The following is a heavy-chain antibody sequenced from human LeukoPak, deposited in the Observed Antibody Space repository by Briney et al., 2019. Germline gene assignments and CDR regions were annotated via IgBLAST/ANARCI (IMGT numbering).Heavy chain of an antibody. Sequence: PSETLSLTCTVSGGSISIGSYYWSWIRQPAGEGLEWIGRIYTSGSTNYNPSLKSRVTISVDTSKNQFSLKLSSVTAADTAVYYCARLTYVPAAIVDYWGQGTLVTVSS. CDR2: IYTSGST. D-gene: IGHD2-2*01. CDR1: GGSISIGSYY. V-gene: IGHV4-61*02. J-gene: IGHJ4*02. CDR3: ARLTYVPAAIVDY.